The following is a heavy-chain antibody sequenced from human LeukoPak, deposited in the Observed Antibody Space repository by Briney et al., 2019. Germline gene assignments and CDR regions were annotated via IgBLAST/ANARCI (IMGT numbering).Heavy chain of an antibody. CDR2: IKQDGSER. V-gene: IGHV3-7*01. D-gene: IGHD6-13*01. Sequence: GGSLRLSCAASGFTFSDYWMHWVRQSPGRGLEWVANIKQDGSERYYVDSVKGRFTITRDNAKNSLSLQMNSLRVEDTAVYYCVRAIAAAASYWGQGTLVTVSS. J-gene: IGHJ4*02. CDR3: VRAIAAAASY. CDR1: GFTFSDYW.